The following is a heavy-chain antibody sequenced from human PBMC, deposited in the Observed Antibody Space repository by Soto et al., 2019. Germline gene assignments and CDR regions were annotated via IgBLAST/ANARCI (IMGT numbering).Heavy chain of an antibody. V-gene: IGHV5-51*03. CDR1: GYRFTNYW. CDR2: IYPGDSDT. D-gene: IGHD3-10*01. Sequence: EVQLEQSGAEVKKPGESLKISCKGSGYRFTNYWIGWVRQMPGKGLEWMGLIYPGDSDTRYSPSFQGQVTISADKSISTAYLQWSSLKASDTAMYYCALVVRGLTTEAYYFDYWGQGTLVTVSS. J-gene: IGHJ4*02. CDR3: ALVVRGLTTEAYYFDY.